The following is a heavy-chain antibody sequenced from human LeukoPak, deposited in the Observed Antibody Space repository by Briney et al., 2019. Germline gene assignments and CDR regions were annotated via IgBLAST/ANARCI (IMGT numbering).Heavy chain of an antibody. D-gene: IGHD2-15*01. CDR3: ARDRRYCSGGSYYNYYYGMDV. CDR1: GFTFSSYE. Sequence: PGGSLRLSCAASGFTFSSYEMNWVRQAPGKGLEWVSYISSSGSTIYYADSVKGRFTISRDNAKNSLYLQMNSLRAEDTAVYYCARDRRYCSGGSYYNYYYGMDVWGKGTTVTVSS. J-gene: IGHJ6*04. CDR2: ISSSGSTI. V-gene: IGHV3-48*03.